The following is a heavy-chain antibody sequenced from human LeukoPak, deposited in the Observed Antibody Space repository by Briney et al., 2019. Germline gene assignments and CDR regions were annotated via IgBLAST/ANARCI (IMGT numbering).Heavy chain of an antibody. D-gene: IGHD4-17*01. J-gene: IGHJ4*02. CDR2: INPNRGGT. CDR3: ARDRVRTTALIDY. CDR1: GYTFTGYY. V-gene: IGHV1-2*02. Sequence: ASVTVSCKASGYTFTGYYMHWVRQAPGQGLEWMGWINPNRGGTNYSQKFQGRVTMTRDTSISTAYMELSRLRSDDTAVYYCARDRVRTTALIDYWGQGTLVTVSS.